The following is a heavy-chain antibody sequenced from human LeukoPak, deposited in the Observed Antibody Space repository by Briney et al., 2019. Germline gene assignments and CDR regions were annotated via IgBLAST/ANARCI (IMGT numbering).Heavy chain of an antibody. V-gene: IGHV4-34*01. CDR1: GGSFSGYY. CDR3: APRGDIEHSYGYGKWFDP. Sequence: SETLSLTCAVYGGSFSGYYWSWIRQPPGKGLEWIGEINHSGSTNYNASLKSRVTISVDTSKNQFSPRLSSVTAADTAMYYCAPRGDIEHSYGYGKWFDPWGQGTRVTVSS. D-gene: IGHD5-18*01. J-gene: IGHJ5*02. CDR2: INHSGST.